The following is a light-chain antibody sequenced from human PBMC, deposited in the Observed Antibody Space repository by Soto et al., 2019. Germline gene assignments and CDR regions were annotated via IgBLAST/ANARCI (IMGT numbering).Light chain of an antibody. J-gene: IGKJ3*01. V-gene: IGKV3-11*01. CDR1: QSVSSY. CDR3: QQRSNWSFT. Sequence: EIVLTQSPATLSLYPGERATLSCRASQSVSSYLAWYQQKPGQAPRLLVYDASNRATGIPARFSGSGSGTDFTLTISSLEPEDFAVYYCQQRSNWSFTFGPGTKVDIK. CDR2: DAS.